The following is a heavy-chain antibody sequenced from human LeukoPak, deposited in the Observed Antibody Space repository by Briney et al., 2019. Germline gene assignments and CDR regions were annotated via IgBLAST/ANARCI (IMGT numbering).Heavy chain of an antibody. CDR2: ISYDGSNK. J-gene: IGHJ3*02. Sequence: GRSLRLSCAASGFTFSSYAKHWVRQAPGKGLEWVAVISYDGSNKYYADSVKGRFTISRDNSKNTLYLQMNSLRAEDTAVYYCATPTRRGYINAFDIWGQGTMVTVSS. D-gene: IGHD6-13*01. CDR3: ATPTRRGYINAFDI. V-gene: IGHV3-30-3*01. CDR1: GFTFSSYA.